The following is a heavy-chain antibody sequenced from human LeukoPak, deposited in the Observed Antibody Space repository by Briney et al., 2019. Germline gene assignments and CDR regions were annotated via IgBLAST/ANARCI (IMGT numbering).Heavy chain of an antibody. CDR2: VYHSGST. Sequence: SETLSLTCAVSGYSISSGYYWGWIRQPPGKGLEWIGIVYHSGSTYYNPSLKSRVTISVDTSKNQFSLKLSSVTAADTAVYYCARLEWRGKGDYWGQGTLVTVSS. CDR1: GYSISSGYY. J-gene: IGHJ4*02. V-gene: IGHV4-38-2*01. D-gene: IGHD3-3*01. CDR3: ARLEWRGKGDY.